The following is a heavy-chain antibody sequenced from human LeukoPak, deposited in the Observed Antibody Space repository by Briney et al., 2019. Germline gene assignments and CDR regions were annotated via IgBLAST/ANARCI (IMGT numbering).Heavy chain of an antibody. V-gene: IGHV4-31*02. Sequence: PLQTPCLTCTVSGGSIISSGGYYWSWIRQHPGKGLEWIGYIYYSGHTYYNPSLKSRVTISVDTSKNQFSLMLSSVTAADTAVYYCASRLGAAAMHWYFDLWGRGNLGSVSS. CDR1: GGSIISSGGYY. J-gene: IGHJ2*01. CDR2: IYYSGHT. D-gene: IGHD6-13*01. CDR3: ASRLGAAAMHWYFDL.